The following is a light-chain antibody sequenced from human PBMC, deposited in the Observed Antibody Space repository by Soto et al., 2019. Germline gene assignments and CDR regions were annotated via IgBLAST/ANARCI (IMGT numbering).Light chain of an antibody. CDR1: SSNIGAGYD. Sequence: QSVLTQPTSVSGATGQRVTISCTESSSNIGAGYDVHWYQQLPGTAPKLLIYGNSNRPSGVPDRFSGSKSGTSASLAITGLQAEDEADYYCQSYDSSLSGWVFGGGTKLTV. V-gene: IGLV1-40*01. CDR2: GNS. J-gene: IGLJ3*02. CDR3: QSYDSSLSGWV.